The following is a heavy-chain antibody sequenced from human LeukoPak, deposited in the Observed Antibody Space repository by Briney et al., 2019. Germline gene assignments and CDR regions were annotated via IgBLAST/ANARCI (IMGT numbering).Heavy chain of an antibody. D-gene: IGHD3-22*01. CDR1: GFTFSSYA. V-gene: IGHV3-23*01. J-gene: IGHJ4*02. Sequence: AGSLRLSCAASGFTFSSYAMSWVRQAPGKGLEWVSAISGSGGSTYYADSVKGRFTISRDNSKNTLYLQMNRLRAEDTAVYYCAKDLRGTLIESNWGQGTLVTVSS. CDR3: AKDLRGTLIESN. CDR2: ISGSGGST.